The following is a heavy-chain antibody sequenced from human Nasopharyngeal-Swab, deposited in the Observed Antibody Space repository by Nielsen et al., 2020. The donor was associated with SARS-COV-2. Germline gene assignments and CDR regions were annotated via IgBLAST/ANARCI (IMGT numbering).Heavy chain of an antibody. V-gene: IGHV3-7*01. D-gene: IGHD1-1*01. CDR1: GFTFSSYS. CDR2: IKQDGSEK. CDR3: ARVAVARHHDY. J-gene: IGHJ4*02. Sequence: ETLSLTCAASGFTFSSYSMSWVRQAPGKGLEWVANIKQDGSEKYYVDSVKGRFTISRDNAKDSLYLQMNSLRAEDTAVYYCARVAVARHHDYWGQGTLVTVSS.